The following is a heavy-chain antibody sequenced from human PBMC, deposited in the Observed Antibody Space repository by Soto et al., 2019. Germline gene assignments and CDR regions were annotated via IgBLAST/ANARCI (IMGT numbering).Heavy chain of an antibody. CDR2: IYHSGST. J-gene: IGHJ6*02. V-gene: IGHV4-38-2*01. Sequence: PSETLSLTCAVSGYSISSGYYWGWIRQPPGKGLEWIGSIYHSGSTYYNPSLKSRVTISVDTSKNQFSLKLSSVTAADTAVYYRAIGIAVAGTYYYGMDVWGQGTTVTVSS. CDR3: AIGIAVAGTYYYGMDV. D-gene: IGHD6-19*01. CDR1: GYSISSGYY.